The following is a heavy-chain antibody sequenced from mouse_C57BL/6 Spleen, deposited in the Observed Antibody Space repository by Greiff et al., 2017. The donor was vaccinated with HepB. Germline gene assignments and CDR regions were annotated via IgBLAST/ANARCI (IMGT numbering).Heavy chain of an antibody. J-gene: IGHJ2*01. CDR2: IDPSDSYT. D-gene: IGHD2-3*01. CDR3: ARRSYDGYSYYFDY. Sequence: QVQLKQPGAELVKPGASVKLSCKASGYTFTSYWMQWVKQRPGQGLEWIGEIDPSDSYTNYNQKFKGKATLTVDTSSSTAYMQLSSLTSEDSAVYYCARRSYDGYSYYFDYWGQGTTLTVSS. CDR1: GYTFTSYW. V-gene: IGHV1-50*01.